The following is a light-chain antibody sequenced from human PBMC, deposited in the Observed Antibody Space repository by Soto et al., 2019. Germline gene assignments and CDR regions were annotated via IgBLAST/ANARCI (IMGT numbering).Light chain of an antibody. CDR3: LQHNSHPFT. Sequence: DIQMTQSPSSLSASVGDRVTITCRASQGIRNYLTWYQQKLGKAPKRLITAASSLQSGVPSRFSGSGSGTEFTLTISGLQPEDLATYYCLQHNSHPFTFGGGTKVEIE. CDR2: AAS. J-gene: IGKJ4*01. V-gene: IGKV1-17*01. CDR1: QGIRNY.